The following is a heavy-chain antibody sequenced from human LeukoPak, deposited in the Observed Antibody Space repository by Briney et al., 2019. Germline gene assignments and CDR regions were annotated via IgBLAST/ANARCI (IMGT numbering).Heavy chain of an antibody. Sequence: PWGSPRLSCAASGFTFRSYEMNWVGQAPGKGLEWVSYITADGTRKYDADSVKGRFTISRDNAKNSLYLQMNSLRVDDTAIYYCAREVQWELPDCWGQGTLVTVSS. CDR2: ITADGTRK. V-gene: IGHV3-48*03. CDR3: AREVQWELPDC. J-gene: IGHJ4*02. D-gene: IGHD1-26*01. CDR1: GFTFRSYE.